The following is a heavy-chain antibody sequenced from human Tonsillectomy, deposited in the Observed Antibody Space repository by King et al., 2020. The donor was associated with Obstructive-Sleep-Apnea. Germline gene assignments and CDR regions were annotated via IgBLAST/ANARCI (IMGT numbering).Heavy chain of an antibody. D-gene: IGHD5-12*01. CDR2: IDWDDEK. CDR1: GFSLTTTGTC. J-gene: IGHJ4*02. CDR3: ARRLGYGGYDFDY. Sequence: TLKESGPALVKPTQTLTLTCTFSGFSLTTTGTCVNWIRQPPGKALEWLARIDWDDEKYYSTSLKTRLTISKDTSKNQVVLIMTNRDPVDTATYYCARRLGYGGYDFDYWGQGTLVTVSS. V-gene: IGHV2-70*11.